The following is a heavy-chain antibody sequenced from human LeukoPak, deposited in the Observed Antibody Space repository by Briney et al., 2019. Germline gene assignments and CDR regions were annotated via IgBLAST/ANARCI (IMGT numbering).Heavy chain of an antibody. CDR3: AREVAHGDFDY. CDR2: ISSSGSTI. D-gene: IGHD2-15*01. J-gene: IGHJ4*02. Sequence: PGGSLRLSCAASGFTFSSYEMNWVRQAPGKGLEWVSYISSSGSTICYADSVKGRFTISRDNAKNSLYLQMNSLRAEDTAVYYCAREVAHGDFDYWGQGTLVTVSS. CDR1: GFTFSSYE. V-gene: IGHV3-48*03.